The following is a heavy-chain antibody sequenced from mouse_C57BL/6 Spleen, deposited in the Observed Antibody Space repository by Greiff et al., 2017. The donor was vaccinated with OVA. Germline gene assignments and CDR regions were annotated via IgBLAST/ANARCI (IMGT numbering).Heavy chain of an antibody. CDR3: ARANWDVDYYAMDY. CDR1: GYTFTTYP. Sequence: VKLMESGAELVKPGASVKMSCKASGYTFTTYPIEWMKQNHGKSLEWIGNFHPYNDDTKYNEKFKGKATLTVEKSSSTVYLELSRLTSDVSAVYYCARANWDVDYYAMDYWGQGTSVTVSS. D-gene: IGHD4-1*01. CDR2: FHPYNDDT. J-gene: IGHJ4*01. V-gene: IGHV1-47*01.